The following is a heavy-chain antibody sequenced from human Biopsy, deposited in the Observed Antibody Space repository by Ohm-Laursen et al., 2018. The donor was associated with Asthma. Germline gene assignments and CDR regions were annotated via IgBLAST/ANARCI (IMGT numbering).Heavy chain of an antibody. CDR3: ARGPNYHGSGRAPIGMDV. CDR1: GGSITSFY. CDR2: IYFSGNT. D-gene: IGHD3-10*01. J-gene: IGHJ6*02. V-gene: IGHV4-59*01. Sequence: TLSLTCTVSGGSITSFYWSWIRQPPGRGLEWIGYIYFSGNTNYNPSLKSRVTISIDTSKNQFSLRLNSVTAADTAVYYCARGPNYHGSGRAPIGMDVWGQGTTATVSS.